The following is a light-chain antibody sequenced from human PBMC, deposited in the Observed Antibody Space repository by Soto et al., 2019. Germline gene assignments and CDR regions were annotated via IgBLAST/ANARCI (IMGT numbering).Light chain of an antibody. CDR1: QGISNY. CDR2: AAS. J-gene: IGKJ5*01. CDR3: QKYNSAIT. Sequence: DLQMTQSPSSLSASVGDRDNITCRASQGISNYLAWYQQKPGKVPKLLIYAASTLQSGVPSRFSGSGSGTDFTLTISSLQPEDVATYYCQKYNSAITFGQGTRLEIK. V-gene: IGKV1-27*01.